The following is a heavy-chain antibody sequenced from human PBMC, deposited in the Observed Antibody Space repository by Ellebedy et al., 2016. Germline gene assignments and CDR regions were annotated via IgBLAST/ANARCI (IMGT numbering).Heavy chain of an antibody. CDR2: ISATSGTM. CDR1: GFSFYNNP. Sequence: GESLKISCVASGFSFYNNPMSWVRQTPNKGLEWVSFISATSGTMYYADSVQGRFFISRDSSKSTASLQMNSLRVDDTAIYYCAKDHPNWANDYWGQGALVTVSS. D-gene: IGHD7-27*01. J-gene: IGHJ4*02. V-gene: IGHV3-23*01. CDR3: AKDHPNWANDY.